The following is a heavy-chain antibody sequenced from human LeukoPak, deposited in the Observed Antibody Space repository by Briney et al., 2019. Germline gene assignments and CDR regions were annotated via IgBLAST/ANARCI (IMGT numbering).Heavy chain of an antibody. CDR3: ARDSGDGYNSHFDY. V-gene: IGHV1-2*02. D-gene: IGHD5-24*01. J-gene: IGHJ4*02. CDR2: INPNSGDT. Sequence: ASVKVSCKASGYTFTAYYMHWVRQAPGQGLEWMGWINPNSGDTNYAQKLQGRVTMTTDTSTSTAYMELRSLRSDDTAVYYCARDSGDGYNSHFDYWGQGTLVTVSS. CDR1: GYTFTAYY.